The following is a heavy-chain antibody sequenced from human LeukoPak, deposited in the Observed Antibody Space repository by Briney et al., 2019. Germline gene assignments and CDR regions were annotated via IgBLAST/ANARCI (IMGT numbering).Heavy chain of an antibody. CDR2: IRSKAYGETA. CDR1: GFTFSSFW. J-gene: IGHJ4*02. Sequence: GGSLRLSCAASGFTFSSFWMSWIRQAPGKGLEWVGFIRSKAYGETADYAASVKGRFTISRDDSKAIAYLQMNSLKTEDTAVYHCTRDRGAYNLYDYWGQGTLVTVSS. CDR3: TRDRGAYNLYDY. D-gene: IGHD1-1*01. V-gene: IGHV3-49*03.